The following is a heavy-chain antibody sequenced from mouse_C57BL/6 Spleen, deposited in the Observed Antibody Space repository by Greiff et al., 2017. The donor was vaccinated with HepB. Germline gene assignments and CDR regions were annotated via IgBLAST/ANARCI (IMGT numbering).Heavy chain of an antibody. CDR1: GFTFSDYG. D-gene: IGHD2-5*01. Sequence: EVMLVESGGGLVKPGGSLKLSCAASGFTFSDYGMHWVRQSPEKGLEWVAYISSGSSTIYYADTVKGRFTISRDNAKNTMFLQMTSLRSEDADLYDCAREGSYYSNSAWFAYWGQGTLVTVSA. CDR3: AREGSYYSNSAWFAY. J-gene: IGHJ3*01. CDR2: ISSGSSTI. V-gene: IGHV5-17*01.